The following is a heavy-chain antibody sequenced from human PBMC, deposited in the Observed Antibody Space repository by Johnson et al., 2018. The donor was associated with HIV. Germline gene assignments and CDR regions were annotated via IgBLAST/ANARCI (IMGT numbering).Heavy chain of an antibody. J-gene: IGHJ3*02. CDR1: GFTVSSNY. CDR3: ARDVPPPGARSWFRESPYCDI. Sequence: VQLVESGGGLIQPGGSLRLSCAASGFTVSSNYMSWVRQAPGKGLEWVSVMYSGGSTYYADSVKGRFTISRDNAKNSLYLQMNSLRAEDTALYYCARDVPPPGARSWFRESPYCDIWGQGTMVTVSS. V-gene: IGHV3-53*01. CDR2: MYSGGST. D-gene: IGHD3-10*01.